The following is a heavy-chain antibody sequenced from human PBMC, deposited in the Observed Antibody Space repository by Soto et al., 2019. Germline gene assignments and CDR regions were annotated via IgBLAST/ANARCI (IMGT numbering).Heavy chain of an antibody. CDR3: GVITPAYYDFWSGYFIPYYYGMDV. V-gene: IGHV3-23*01. Sequence: GGSLRLSCAASGFTFSSYAMSWVRQAPGKGLEWVSAISGSGGSTYYADSVKGRFTISRGNSKNTLYLQMNSLRAEDTAVYYCGVITPAYYDFWSGYFIPYYYGMDVWGQGTTVTVSS. J-gene: IGHJ6*02. CDR1: GFTFSSYA. D-gene: IGHD3-3*01. CDR2: ISGSGGST.